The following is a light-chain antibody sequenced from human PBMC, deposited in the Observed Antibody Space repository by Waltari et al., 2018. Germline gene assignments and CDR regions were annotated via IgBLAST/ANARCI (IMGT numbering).Light chain of an antibody. CDR1: QSISSW. J-gene: IGKJ1*01. CDR3: QQYNSYSGT. CDR2: KAS. V-gene: IGKV1-5*03. Sequence: DIQMTQSPSTRSASVGDRVTITCRASQSISSWLAWYQQKPGKAPKLLIYKASSLESGVQSRFSGSGSGTEFTLTISSLQPDDFATYYCQQYNSYSGTFGQGTKVEIK.